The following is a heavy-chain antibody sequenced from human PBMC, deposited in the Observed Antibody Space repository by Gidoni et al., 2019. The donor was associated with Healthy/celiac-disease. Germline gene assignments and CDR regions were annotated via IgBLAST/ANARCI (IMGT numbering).Heavy chain of an antibody. CDR3: AKARGYSYGIPDAFDI. CDR2: ISYDGSNK. J-gene: IGHJ3*02. Sequence: QVQLVESGGGVVQPGRSLRLSCASSGFTFVSYGMHWVRQAPGKGLEWVAVISYDGSNKYYADSVKGRFNISRDNSKNTLYLQMNSLRAEDTAVYYCAKARGYSYGIPDAFDIWGQGTMVTVSS. D-gene: IGHD5-18*01. CDR1: GFTFVSYG. V-gene: IGHV3-30*18.